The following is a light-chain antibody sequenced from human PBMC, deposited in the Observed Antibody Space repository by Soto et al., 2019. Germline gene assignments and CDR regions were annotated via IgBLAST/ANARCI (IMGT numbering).Light chain of an antibody. J-gene: IGKJ4*01. Sequence: DIQMTQSPSSLSASVGDRVTITCRASQSISNYLNWYQCRPGKPPKLLIYAASSLQSGVPSRFSGSGSATDFTLTISSLQPEDFATYYCQQSFSTLALTFGGGTKVEIK. CDR1: QSISNY. CDR2: AAS. CDR3: QQSFSTLALT. V-gene: IGKV1-39*01.